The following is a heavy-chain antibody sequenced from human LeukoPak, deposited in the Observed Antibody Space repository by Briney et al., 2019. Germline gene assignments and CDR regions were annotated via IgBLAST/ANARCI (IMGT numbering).Heavy chain of an antibody. V-gene: IGHV3-21*04. CDR1: GFAFESFT. CDR3: AKGLFSAYDKYLDS. Sequence: GGSLRLSCAGSGFAFESFTMTWVRQAPGKGLEWVSLISDTGRDIDYADSVRGRFTISRDNTKNSLFLRMDSLRVEDTAIYYCAKGLFSAYDKYLDSWGQGTLVTVSS. D-gene: IGHD5-12*01. J-gene: IGHJ4*02. CDR2: ISDTGRDI.